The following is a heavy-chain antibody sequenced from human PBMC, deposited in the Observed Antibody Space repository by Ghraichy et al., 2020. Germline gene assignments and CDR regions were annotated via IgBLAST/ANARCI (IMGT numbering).Heavy chain of an antibody. J-gene: IGHJ6*02. CDR2: FDPEDGET. CDR1: GYTLTELS. Sequence: ASVKVSCKVSGYTLTELSMHWVRQAPGKGLEWMGGFDPEDGETIYAQKFQGRVTMTEDTSTDTAYMELSSLRSEDTAVYYCATESISMVRGVKTYYYYGMDVWGQGTTVTVSS. CDR3: ATESISMVRGVKTYYYYGMDV. D-gene: IGHD3-10*01. V-gene: IGHV1-24*01.